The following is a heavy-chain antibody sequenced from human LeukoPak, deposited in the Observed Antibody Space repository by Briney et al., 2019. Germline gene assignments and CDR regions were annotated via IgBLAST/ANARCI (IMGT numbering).Heavy chain of an antibody. J-gene: IGHJ4*02. D-gene: IGHD6-19*01. CDR2: ISGGGGTT. CDR1: GFTFRNYA. Sequence: GSLRLSCAASGFTFRNYAMSWVRQAPGKGLEWVSAISGGGGTTYYADSVKGRFTISRDNSKNTLSLQMYSLRAEDTALYYCAKADGSAWYRGDYWGQGTLVTVSS. V-gene: IGHV3-23*01. CDR3: AKADGSAWYRGDY.